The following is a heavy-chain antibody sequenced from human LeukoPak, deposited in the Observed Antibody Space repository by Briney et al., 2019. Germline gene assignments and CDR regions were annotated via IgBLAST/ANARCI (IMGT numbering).Heavy chain of an antibody. Sequence: SETLSLTCAVYGGSFSGYYWSWIRQPPGKGLEWIGEINHSGSTNYNPSLKSRVTISVDTSKNQFSLKLSSVTAADTAVYYCARHLGIFFQYWGQGTLVSISS. CDR3: ARHLGIFFQY. CDR1: GGSFSGYY. CDR2: INHSGST. J-gene: IGHJ1*01. V-gene: IGHV4-34*01. D-gene: IGHD3-3*01.